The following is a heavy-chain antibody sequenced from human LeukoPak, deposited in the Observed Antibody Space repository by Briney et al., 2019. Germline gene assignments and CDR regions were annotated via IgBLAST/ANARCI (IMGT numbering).Heavy chain of an antibody. CDR1: GFTFSSYA. Sequence: PGGSLRLSCAASGFTFSSYAMSWFRQAPGKGLEWVSAISGSGGSTYYADSVKGRFTISRDNSKNTLYLQMNSLRAEDTAVYYCAKDGLTYYDILTGYFYKYYFDYWGQGTLVTVSS. V-gene: IGHV3-23*01. J-gene: IGHJ4*02. CDR3: AKDGLTYYDILTGYFYKYYFDY. D-gene: IGHD3-9*01. CDR2: ISGSGGST.